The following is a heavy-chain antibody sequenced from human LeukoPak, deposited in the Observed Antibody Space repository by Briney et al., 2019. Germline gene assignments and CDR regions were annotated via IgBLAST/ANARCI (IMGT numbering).Heavy chain of an antibody. V-gene: IGHV3-23*01. D-gene: IGHD3-22*01. CDR2: ISGSGGST. Sequence: GGSLRLSCAASGFTFSDYAMSWVRQAPGKGLEWVSAISGSGGSTYYADSVKGRFTISRDNSKNTLYLQMNSLRAEDTAVYYCAKDLGDYYDSSGYYYVWGQGTLVTVSS. J-gene: IGHJ4*02. CDR1: GFTFSDYA. CDR3: AKDLGDYYDSSGYYYV.